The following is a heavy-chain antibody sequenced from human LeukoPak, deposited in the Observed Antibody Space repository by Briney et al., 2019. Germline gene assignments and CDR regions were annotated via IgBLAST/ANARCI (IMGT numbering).Heavy chain of an antibody. V-gene: IGHV3-23*01. J-gene: IGHJ6*02. CDR1: GFTFSSYA. Sequence: GSLRLSCAASGFTFSSYAMSWVRQAPGKGLEWVSATGGDGSRTFYADFVKGRFTNSRDNSKNTLYLRVDSLRAEDTAVYYCAKYRPGTYYRGPGMDVWGQGTTVTVSS. D-gene: IGHD3-10*01. CDR3: AKYRPGTYYRGPGMDV. CDR2: TGGDGSRT.